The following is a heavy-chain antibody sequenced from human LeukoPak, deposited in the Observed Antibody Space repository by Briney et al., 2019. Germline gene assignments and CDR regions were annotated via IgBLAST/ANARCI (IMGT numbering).Heavy chain of an antibody. CDR1: GFTFSSYA. Sequence: GGSLRLSCAASGFTFSSYAMSWVRQAPGKGLEWVSAISGSGGSTYYADSVKGRFTVSRDNSKNTLYLQMNSLRAEDTAVYYCAKAAYYDFWSGSIGGFDYWGQGTLVTVSS. J-gene: IGHJ4*02. CDR3: AKAAYYDFWSGSIGGFDY. D-gene: IGHD3-3*01. V-gene: IGHV3-23*01. CDR2: ISGSGGST.